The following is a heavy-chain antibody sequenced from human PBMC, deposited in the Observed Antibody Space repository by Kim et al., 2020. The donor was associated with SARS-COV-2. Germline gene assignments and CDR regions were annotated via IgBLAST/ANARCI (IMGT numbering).Heavy chain of an antibody. J-gene: IGHJ4*02. Sequence: QKLQGRVTMTTDTSTSTAYMELRSLRSDDTAVYYCARVSIRYSSYGYFDYWGQGTLVTVSS. V-gene: IGHV1-18*01. D-gene: IGHD6-6*01. CDR3: ARVSIRYSSYGYFDY.